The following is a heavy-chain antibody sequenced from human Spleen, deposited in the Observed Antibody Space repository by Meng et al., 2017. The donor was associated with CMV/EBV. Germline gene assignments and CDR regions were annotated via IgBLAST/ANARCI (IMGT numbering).Heavy chain of an antibody. Sequence: ASGFTFSTYAMNWVRQAPGKGLEWVSALSGSGGSTYYADSVKGRFIISRDNSKNTLYLQMNSLRAEDTAVYYCAKENYYDSSGYFDYWGQGTLVTVS. CDR2: LSGSGGST. CDR3: AKENYYDSSGYFDY. V-gene: IGHV3-23*01. J-gene: IGHJ4*02. CDR1: GFTFSTYA. D-gene: IGHD3-22*01.